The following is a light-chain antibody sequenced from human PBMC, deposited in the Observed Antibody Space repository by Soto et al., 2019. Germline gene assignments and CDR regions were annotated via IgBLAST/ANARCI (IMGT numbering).Light chain of an antibody. CDR2: DAA. V-gene: IGKV3-20*01. CDR3: QQYGGSPLT. J-gene: IGKJ1*01. CDR1: QSLRSRS. Sequence: EVVLTQSPGTLSLSPGERATLSCRASQSLRSRSLAWYQQKNGQPPSLLIYDAASRAASTPDRFSGSGSGTDFTLTINRLEPEDFAVYYCQQYGGSPLTFGQGTKVEIK.